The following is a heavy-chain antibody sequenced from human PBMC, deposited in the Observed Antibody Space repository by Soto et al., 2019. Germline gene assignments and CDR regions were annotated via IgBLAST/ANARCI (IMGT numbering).Heavy chain of an antibody. CDR2: INAGNGNT. CDR1: GYTFTNYA. V-gene: IGHV1-3*01. J-gene: IGHJ4*02. D-gene: IGHD5-12*01. Sequence: ASVKVSCKASGYTFTNYAMHWVRQAPGQRLEWMGWINAGNGNTKYSQKFQGRVTITRDTSASTAYMELSSLRSEDTAVYYCARERVYSDYDPFDYWGQGTLVTVSS. CDR3: ARERVYSDYDPFDY.